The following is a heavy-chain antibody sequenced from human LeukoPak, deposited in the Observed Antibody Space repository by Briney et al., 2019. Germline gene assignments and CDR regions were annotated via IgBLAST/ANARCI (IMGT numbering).Heavy chain of an antibody. CDR1: GGTFSSYA. D-gene: IGHD5-24*01. J-gene: IGHJ4*02. CDR3: ARSRDGYNPNDY. V-gene: IGHV1-18*01. Sequence: ASVKVSCKASGGTFSSYAISWVRQAPGQGLVWMGWISPYNVNTNNAQQFQGRVTMTTDTSTSTAYMELRSLRSDDTAVYFCARSRDGYNPNDYWGQGTLVTVSS. CDR2: ISPYNVNT.